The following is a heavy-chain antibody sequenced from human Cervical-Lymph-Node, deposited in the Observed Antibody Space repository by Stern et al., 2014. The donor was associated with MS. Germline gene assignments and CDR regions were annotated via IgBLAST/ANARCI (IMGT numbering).Heavy chain of an antibody. CDR1: GFSLTTSGVG. CDR3: AHILAYVSYFDY. D-gene: IGHD3-16*01. Sequence: QITLKESGPALVKPTQTLTLTCTFSGFSLTTSGVGVAWIRQPPGKALEWLAVIYWDADTRYRPSLKSSHSFTNAPSKNQMVLTMTNMATVYTATYFCAHILAYVSYFDYWGQGTLVTVSS. J-gene: IGHJ4*02. V-gene: IGHV2-5*02. CDR2: IYWDADT.